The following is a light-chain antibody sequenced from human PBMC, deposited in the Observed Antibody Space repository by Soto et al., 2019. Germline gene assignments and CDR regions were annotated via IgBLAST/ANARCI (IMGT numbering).Light chain of an antibody. CDR3: QQTSSAPFT. CDR2: DAA. J-gene: IGKJ3*01. Sequence: DIQMTQSPYSLSAAVGDRVTITCRASQDINTYLNWYQQKPGKAPKLLIFDAASLQSGVPSRFGGSGSRTDFTLTITSLQPEDFATYYCQQTSSAPFTLGPGTKVDIK. V-gene: IGKV1-39*01. CDR1: QDINTY.